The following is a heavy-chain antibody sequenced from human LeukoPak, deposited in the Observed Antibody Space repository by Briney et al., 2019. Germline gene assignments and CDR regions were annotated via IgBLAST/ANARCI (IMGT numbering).Heavy chain of an antibody. D-gene: IGHD2-15*01. CDR1: GGSISSSSYY. CDR2: IYYGGST. V-gene: IGHV4-39*01. Sequence: RSSETLSLTCTVSGGSISSSSYYWGWIRQPPGKGLEWIGNIYYGGSTYYNPSLKSRVTISVDTSKNQFSLKLSSVTAADTAVYYCARLLIQHYCSGGNCGGDYWGQGTLVTVSP. CDR3: ARLLIQHYCSGGNCGGDY. J-gene: IGHJ4*02.